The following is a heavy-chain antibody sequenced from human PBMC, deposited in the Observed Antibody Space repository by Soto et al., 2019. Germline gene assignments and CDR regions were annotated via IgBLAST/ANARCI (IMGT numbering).Heavy chain of an antibody. V-gene: IGHV4-39*01. CDR2: IYFRGNT. Sequence: QLQLQESGPGLVKPSETLSLTCSVSGASINSDKYYWGWFRQPPGKGLEWIWSIYFRGNTYYNLSLQKRVIISLDTSKSQCTLKLNSVTAADSAVYFCARLEGLATIAYYFDFWGQGALVTVSS. J-gene: IGHJ4*02. D-gene: IGHD3-9*01. CDR1: GASINSDKYY. CDR3: ARLEGLATIAYYFDF.